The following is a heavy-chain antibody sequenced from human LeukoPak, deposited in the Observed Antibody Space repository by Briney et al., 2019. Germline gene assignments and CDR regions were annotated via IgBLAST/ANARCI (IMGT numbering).Heavy chain of an antibody. D-gene: IGHD4/OR15-4a*01. CDR1: GDSISSYY. CDR3: AKANTLGWYFDL. CDR2: IYHSGTT. Sequence: SETLSLTCTVSGDSISSYYWSWIRQPPGKGLEWIGSIYHSGTTYYNPSLKSRVTISVDTSKNQFSLKLSSVTAADTAVYYCAKANTLGWYFDLWGRGTLVTVSS. J-gene: IGHJ2*01. V-gene: IGHV4-38-2*02.